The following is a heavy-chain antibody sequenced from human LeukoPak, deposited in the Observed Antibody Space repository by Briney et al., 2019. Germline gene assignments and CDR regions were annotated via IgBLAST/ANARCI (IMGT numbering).Heavy chain of an antibody. J-gene: IGHJ6*02. Sequence: GSLRLSCAASGFTFSSYWMTWVRQAPGKGLEWVANIKQDGSEKYYVDSVKGRFTISRDNAKNSLYLQMNSLRAEDTAVYYCARDYPRLGYCSSTSCNYYYYYYGMDVWGQGTTVTVSS. CDR1: GFTFSSYW. CDR2: IKQDGSEK. CDR3: ARDYPRLGYCSSTSCNYYYYYYGMDV. D-gene: IGHD2-2*01. V-gene: IGHV3-7*01.